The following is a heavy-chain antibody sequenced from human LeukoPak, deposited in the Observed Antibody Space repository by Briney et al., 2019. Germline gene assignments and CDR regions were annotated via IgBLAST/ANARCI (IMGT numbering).Heavy chain of an antibody. CDR2: INPNSGGT. Sequence: GASVKVSCEASGYTFTGYYMHWVRQAPGQGLEWMGWINPNSGGTNYAQKFQGRVTMTRDTSISTAYMELSRLRSDDTAVYYCARGLVVPAAMLVVGAFDIWGQGTMVTVSS. D-gene: IGHD2-2*01. CDR3: ARGLVVPAAMLVVGAFDI. V-gene: IGHV1-2*02. CDR1: GYTFTGYY. J-gene: IGHJ3*02.